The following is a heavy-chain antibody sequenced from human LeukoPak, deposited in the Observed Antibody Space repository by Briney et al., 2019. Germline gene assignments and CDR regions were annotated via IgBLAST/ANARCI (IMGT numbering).Heavy chain of an antibody. Sequence: GGSLRLSCAASGFTVSSNYMSWVRQAPGKGLEWVSVIYSGGSTYYADSVKGRFTISRDNSKNTLYLQMNSLRAEDTAAYYCARDPPDYGGNSGYWGQGTLVTVSS. CDR1: GFTVSSNY. J-gene: IGHJ4*02. CDR2: IYSGGST. CDR3: ARDPPDYGGNSGY. V-gene: IGHV3-66*01. D-gene: IGHD4-23*01.